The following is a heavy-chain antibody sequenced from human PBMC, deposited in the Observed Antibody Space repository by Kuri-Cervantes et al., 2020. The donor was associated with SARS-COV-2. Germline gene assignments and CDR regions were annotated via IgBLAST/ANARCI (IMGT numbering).Heavy chain of an antibody. D-gene: IGHD3-16*02. CDR1: GGSLSNFY. CDR3: ARDREITSGGVIDRGFDY. J-gene: IGHJ4*02. CDR2: IYASGTT. Sequence: GSLRLSCTVSGGSLSNFYWSWIRQSAEKGLEWIGRIYASGTTKFNPSLKSRLSMSVDTSKNQFSLRLTSVTAADTAVYYCARDREITSGGVIDRGFDYWGQGNLVTVSS. V-gene: IGHV4-4*07.